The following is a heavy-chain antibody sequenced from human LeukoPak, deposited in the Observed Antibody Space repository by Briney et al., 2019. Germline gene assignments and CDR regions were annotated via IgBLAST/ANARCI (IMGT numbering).Heavy chain of an antibody. V-gene: IGHV5-51*01. CDR1: GYSFTSYW. Sequence: GESLKISCKGSGYSFTSYWIGWVRQMPGTGLEWWGIIYPGDSDARYGPSFQGQVTISADKSISTAYLQWNSLKASDTAMYYCARRKYCSSTSCPFDYWGQGTLVTVSS. J-gene: IGHJ4*02. CDR2: IYPGDSDA. CDR3: ARRKYCSSTSCPFDY. D-gene: IGHD2-2*01.